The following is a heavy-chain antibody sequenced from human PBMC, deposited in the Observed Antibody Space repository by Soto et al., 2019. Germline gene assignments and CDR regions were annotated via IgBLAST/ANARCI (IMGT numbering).Heavy chain of an antibody. CDR2: IIPIFGTA. CDR1: GGTFSSYA. V-gene: IGHV1-69*13. Sequence: ASVKVSCKASGGTFSSYAISWVRQAPGQVLEWMGGIIPIFGTANYAQKFQGRVTITADESTSTAYMELSSLRSEDTAVYYCARDSRPGYGYFDYWGQGTLVNVSS. J-gene: IGHJ4*02. CDR3: ARDSRPGYGYFDY. D-gene: IGHD6-13*01.